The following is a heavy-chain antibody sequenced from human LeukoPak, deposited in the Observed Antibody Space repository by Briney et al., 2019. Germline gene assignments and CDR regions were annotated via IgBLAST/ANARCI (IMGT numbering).Heavy chain of an antibody. J-gene: IGHJ6*02. Sequence: GASVKVSCKASGGTFSSYAISWVRQAPGQGLEWMGGIIRVTGTADYAQKFQGRVTITADESTSTAYMELSSLRSEDTAAYYCARGRYSSGWKSYSSHYYYGLDVWGQGTTVTVSS. CDR3: ARGRYSSGWKSYSSHYYYGLDV. V-gene: IGHV1-69*13. CDR1: GGTFSSYA. CDR2: IIRVTGTA. D-gene: IGHD6-19*01.